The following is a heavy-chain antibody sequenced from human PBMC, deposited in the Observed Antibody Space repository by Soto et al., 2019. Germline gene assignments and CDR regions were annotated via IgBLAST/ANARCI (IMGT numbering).Heavy chain of an antibody. Sequence: QVQLEQSGAEVKKPGSSVKISCKASGGTLSDHGVSWLRQAPGQGLEWVGGTIPVFNTAKYAPKFQGRVTIAADKSTNIAYMELGSLRSDDTAFYYCARGVYGSVTYYTGPSAFDIWGQGTLVIVSS. CDR3: ARGVYGSVTYYTGPSAFDI. CDR2: TIPVFNTA. V-gene: IGHV1-69*06. CDR1: GGTLSDHG. D-gene: IGHD3-10*01. J-gene: IGHJ3*02.